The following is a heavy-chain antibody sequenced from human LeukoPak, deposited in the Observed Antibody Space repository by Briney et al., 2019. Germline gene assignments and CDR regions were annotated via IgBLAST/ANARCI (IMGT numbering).Heavy chain of an antibody. CDR1: GYTFTSYY. V-gene: IGHV1-46*01. J-gene: IGHJ6*02. D-gene: IGHD2-21*02. CDR2: INPSGGST. Sequence: ASVKVSCKASGYTFTSYYMHWVRQAPGQGLEWMGIINPSGGSTSCAQKFQGRVTMTRDTSTSTVYMELSSLRSEDTAVYYCARGLYGSFPYYYGMDVWGQGTTVTVSS. CDR3: ARGLYGSFPYYYGMDV.